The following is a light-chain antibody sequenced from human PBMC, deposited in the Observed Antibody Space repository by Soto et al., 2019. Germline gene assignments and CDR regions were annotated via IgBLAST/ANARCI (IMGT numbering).Light chain of an antibody. V-gene: IGLV2-14*03. Sequence: QSALTQPASVSGSLGQSITISCTGTSGDVGAYNFVSWFQHYPGKAPKIILYDDISRPSGVSNRFSGSKSGNTATLTISGLQAEDEANYYCSSFTTTDILVLGGGTKLTVL. CDR2: DDI. CDR3: SSFTTTDILV. CDR1: SGDVGAYNF. J-gene: IGLJ3*02.